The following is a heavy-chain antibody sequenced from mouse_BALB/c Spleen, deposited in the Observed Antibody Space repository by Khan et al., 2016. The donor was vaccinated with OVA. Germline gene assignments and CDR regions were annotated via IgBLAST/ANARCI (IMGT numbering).Heavy chain of an antibody. CDR1: GYTFTDYA. V-gene: IGHV1S137*01. Sequence: QVRLQQPGAELVRPGVSVKISCKGSGYTFTDYAMHWVKQSHAKSLEWIGVCSTYYGDVDYSQKIKDKATMTVDRYSSTAYMELARLTSADSAFYYCARGGKFAYWGQGTLVTVSA. J-gene: IGHJ3*01. D-gene: IGHD1-1*02. CDR2: CSTYYGDV. CDR3: ARGGKFAY.